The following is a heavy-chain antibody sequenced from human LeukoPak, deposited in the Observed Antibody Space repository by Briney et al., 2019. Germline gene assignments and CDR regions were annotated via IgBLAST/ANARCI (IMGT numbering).Heavy chain of an antibody. V-gene: IGHV1-18*01. CDR2: ISAYNGNT. CDR3: ARDLISSGYSIDPLEG. D-gene: IGHD3-22*01. J-gene: IGHJ4*02. CDR1: GYTFTSYG. Sequence: GASVKVSCKASGYTFTSYGISWVRQAPGQGLEWMGWISAYNGNTNYAQKLQGRVTMTTDTSTSTACMELRSLRSDDTAVYYCARDLISSGYSIDPLEGWGQGTLVTVSS.